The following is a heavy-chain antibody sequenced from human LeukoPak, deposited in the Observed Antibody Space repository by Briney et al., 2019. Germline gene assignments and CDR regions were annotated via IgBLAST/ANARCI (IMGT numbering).Heavy chain of an antibody. CDR1: GFTFSSFA. Sequence: GRSLSLSCAASGFTFSSFAIHCVRQAPGKGREWGAVISYDGSNKYYADSVKGRFTISRDNSKNTLYRQMNSLRAEDTAVYYGARDRTGLRMDVWGQGTTVTVSS. CDR3: ARDRTGLRMDV. J-gene: IGHJ6*02. CDR2: ISYDGSNK. V-gene: IGHV3-30-3*01.